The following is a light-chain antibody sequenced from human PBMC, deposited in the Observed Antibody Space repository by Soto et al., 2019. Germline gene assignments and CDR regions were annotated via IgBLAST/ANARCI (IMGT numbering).Light chain of an antibody. J-gene: IGLJ1*01. V-gene: IGLV2-14*01. CDR2: AVS. CDR1: SSDVGGYNY. Sequence: QSALTQPASVSGSPGQSITISCTGTSSDVGGYNYVSWYQQHPGKAPKLMIYAVSNRPSGVSNRFSGSKSGNTASLTISGLQTGDEADYYCSSYTSSSTNVFGTGTKLTVL. CDR3: SSYTSSSTNV.